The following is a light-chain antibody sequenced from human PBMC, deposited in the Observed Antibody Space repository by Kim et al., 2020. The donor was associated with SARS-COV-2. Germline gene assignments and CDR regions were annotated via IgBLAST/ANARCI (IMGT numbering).Light chain of an antibody. CDR3: QQYGSSPFT. CDR1: QSVSSIS. J-gene: IGKJ3*01. Sequence: EIVLTQSPGTLSLSPGERATLSCRASQSVSSISLAWYQQKPGQAPRLLIYGASSRATGIPDRFSGSGSGTDFTLTISRLEPEDFAVYYCQQYGSSPFTFGHGTKVDIK. V-gene: IGKV3-20*01. CDR2: GAS.